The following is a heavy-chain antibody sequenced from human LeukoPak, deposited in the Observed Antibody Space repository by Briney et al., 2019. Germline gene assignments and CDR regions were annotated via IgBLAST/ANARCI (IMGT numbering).Heavy chain of an antibody. V-gene: IGHV1-69*13. CDR1: GGTFSGFT. J-gene: IGHJ4*02. D-gene: IGHD3-22*01. CDR3: AREWGLESSGYYYAY. CDR2: ITPIFGTA. Sequence: SVKVSCKASGGTFSGFTISWVRQAPGQGFEWMGGITPIFGTANFAQKFQGRVSITADESTSTAFMELSSLRSEDTAVYYCAREWGLESSGYYYAYWGQGTLVTVSS.